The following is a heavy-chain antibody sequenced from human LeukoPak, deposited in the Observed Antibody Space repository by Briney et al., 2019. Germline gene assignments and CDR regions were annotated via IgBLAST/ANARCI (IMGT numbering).Heavy chain of an antibody. V-gene: IGHV4-59*01. J-gene: IGHJ4*02. CDR3: ARGAPGGNDYGDY. CDR2: IFHSGST. Sequence: PSETLSLTCTVSGASISSYYWSWIRQPPGKGLEWIGYIFHSGSTNYNPSLKSRLTISIDTSKNQFSPKLSSVTAADTAVYYCARGAPGGNDYGDYWGQGTLVTVSS. CDR1: GASISSYY.